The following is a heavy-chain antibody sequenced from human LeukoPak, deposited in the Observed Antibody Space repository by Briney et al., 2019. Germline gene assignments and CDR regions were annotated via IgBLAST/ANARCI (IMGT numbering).Heavy chain of an antibody. V-gene: IGHV3-20*04. Sequence: GGSLRLSCAASGFTFDDYGMSWVRQAPGKGREWVCGINWNGGSTGYADSVTGRFTTPKDNAKNSLYPQMNSLRAEDTSLYYCARDGGVGSYGYRGDYWGQGTLVTVSS. CDR2: INWNGGST. J-gene: IGHJ4*02. D-gene: IGHD5-18*01. CDR1: GFTFDDYG. CDR3: ARDGGVGSYGYRGDY.